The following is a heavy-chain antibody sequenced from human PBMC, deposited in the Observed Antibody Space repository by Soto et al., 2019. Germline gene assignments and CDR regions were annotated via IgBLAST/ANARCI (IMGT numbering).Heavy chain of an antibody. CDR1: GYTFTSYA. CDR2: INAGNGNT. Sequence: ASVKVSCKASGYTFTSYAMHWVRQAPGQRLEWMGWINAGNGNTKYSQKFQGRVTITRDTSASTAYMELSSLRSEDTAVYYCARGGLLYNDFGSVKPFGEMDAGGKGTRFT. J-gene: IGHJ6*03. D-gene: IGHD3-3*01. CDR3: ARGGLLYNDFGSVKPFGEMDA. V-gene: IGHV1-3*01.